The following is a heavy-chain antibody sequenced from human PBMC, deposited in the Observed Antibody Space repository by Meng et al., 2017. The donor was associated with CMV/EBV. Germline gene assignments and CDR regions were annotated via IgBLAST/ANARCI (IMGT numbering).Heavy chain of an antibody. CDR3: ARGAHVDTAMVRYWFDP. Sequence: LTFSSYGMHWVRQAPGKGLEWVAVIWYDGSNKYYADSVKGRFTISRDNSKNTLYLQMNSLRAEDTAVYYCARGAHVDTAMVRYWFDPWGQGTLVTVSS. J-gene: IGHJ5*02. CDR1: LTFSSYG. D-gene: IGHD5-18*01. V-gene: IGHV3-33*01. CDR2: IWYDGSNK.